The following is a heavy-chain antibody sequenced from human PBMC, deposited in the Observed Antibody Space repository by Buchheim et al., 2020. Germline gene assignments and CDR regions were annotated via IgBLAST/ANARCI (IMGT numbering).Heavy chain of an antibody. CDR3: ARDLDYGDLKRLDY. D-gene: IGHD4-17*01. J-gene: IGHJ4*02. V-gene: IGHV3-30*03. Sequence: QVQLVESGGGVVQPGRSLRLSCAASGFTFSSYGMHWVRQAPGKGLEWVAVISYDGSNKYYADSVKGRFTISRDNSKNTLYLQMNSLRAEDTAVYYCARDLDYGDLKRLDYWGQGTL. CDR1: GFTFSSYG. CDR2: ISYDGSNK.